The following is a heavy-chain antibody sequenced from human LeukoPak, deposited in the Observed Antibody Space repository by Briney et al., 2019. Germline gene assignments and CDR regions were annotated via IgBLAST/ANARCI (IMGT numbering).Heavy chain of an antibody. D-gene: IGHD1-1*01. Sequence: SETLSLTCTVSGGSISSSSYYWGWIRQPPGKGLEWIWSIYYSGSTYYNPSHKSRHTISVETSKNQFSLKLSSVTAAHTAVYYCATSNCDEYNWFDPWGQGTHVTLSS. CDR1: GGSISSSSYY. CDR3: ATSNCDEYNWFDP. J-gene: IGHJ5*02. V-gene: IGHV4-39*01. CDR2: IYYSGST.